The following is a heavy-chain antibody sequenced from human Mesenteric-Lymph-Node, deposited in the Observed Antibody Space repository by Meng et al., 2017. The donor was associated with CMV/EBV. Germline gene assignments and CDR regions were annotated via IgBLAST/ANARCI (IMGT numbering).Heavy chain of an antibody. CDR2: IIPIFGTA. V-gene: IGHV1-69*06. Sequence: CKASGGTFSSYAISWVRQAPGQGLEWMGGIIPIFGTANYAQEFQGRVTITADTSTSTAYMELRSLRSDDTAVYYCARIANWGSEYFDYWGQGTLVTVSS. CDR1: GGTFSSYA. D-gene: IGHD7-27*01. CDR3: ARIANWGSEYFDY. J-gene: IGHJ4*02.